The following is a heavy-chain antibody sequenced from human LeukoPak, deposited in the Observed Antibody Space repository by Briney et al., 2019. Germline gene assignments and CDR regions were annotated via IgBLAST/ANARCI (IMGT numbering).Heavy chain of an antibody. CDR2: IIPIFGTA. Sequence: SVKVSCKASGGTFSSYAISWVRQAPGQGLEWMGRIIPIFGTANYAQKFQGRVTITTDESTSTAYMELSSLRSEDTAVYYCARTMVREVSLEDMDVWGKGTTVTVSS. CDR1: GGTFSSYA. D-gene: IGHD3-10*01. J-gene: IGHJ6*03. CDR3: ARTMVREVSLEDMDV. V-gene: IGHV1-69*05.